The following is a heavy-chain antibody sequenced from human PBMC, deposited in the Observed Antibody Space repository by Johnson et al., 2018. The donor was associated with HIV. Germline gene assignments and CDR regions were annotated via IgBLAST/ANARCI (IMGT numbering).Heavy chain of an antibody. Sequence: QVQVVESGGGVVQPGRSLRLSCAASGFTFSSYGMHWVRQAPGKGLEWVAVISYDGSNKYYADSVKGRFTISRDNAKNSLYLQMNSLRAEDAALYYCARVGVKGSSWYLGAFDIWGQGTMVTVSS. D-gene: IGHD6-13*01. CDR1: GFTFSSYG. CDR2: ISYDGSNK. V-gene: IGHV3-30*03. J-gene: IGHJ3*02. CDR3: ARVGVKGSSWYLGAFDI.